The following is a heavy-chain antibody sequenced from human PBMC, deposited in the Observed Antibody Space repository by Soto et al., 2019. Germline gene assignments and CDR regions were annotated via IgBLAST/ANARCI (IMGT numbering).Heavy chain of an antibody. CDR1: GGSVSSGSYY. CDR2: IYYSGST. J-gene: IGHJ4*02. Sequence: SETLYLTCTVSGGSVSSGSYYWGWIRQPPGKGLEWIGYIYYSGSTNYNPSLKSRVTISVDTSKNQFSLKLSSVTAADTAVYYCASGELPYYFDYWGQGTLVTVSS. CDR3: ASGELPYYFDY. V-gene: IGHV4-61*01. D-gene: IGHD1-26*01.